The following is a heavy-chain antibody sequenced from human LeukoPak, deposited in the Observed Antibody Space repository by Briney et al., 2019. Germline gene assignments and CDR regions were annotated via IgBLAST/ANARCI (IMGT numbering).Heavy chain of an antibody. D-gene: IGHD5-18*01. CDR1: GFTFSSYG. CDR2: ISYDGSNK. Sequence: GGSLRLPCAASGFTFSSYGMHWVRQAPGKGLEWVAVISYDGSNKYYADSVKGRFTISRDNSKNTLYLQMNSLRAEDTAVYYCATDQGSYGPDYWGQGTLVTVSS. CDR3: ATDQGSYGPDY. J-gene: IGHJ4*02. V-gene: IGHV3-30*03.